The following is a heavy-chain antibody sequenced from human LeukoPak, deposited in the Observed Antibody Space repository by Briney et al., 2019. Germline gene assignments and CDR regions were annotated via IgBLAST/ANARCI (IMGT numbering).Heavy chain of an antibody. V-gene: IGHV1-46*01. D-gene: IGHD6-19*01. CDR3: ATPRGGMYSSGWRADAFDI. J-gene: IGHJ3*02. CDR2: INPSGGST. CDR1: GYTFTGYY. Sequence: ASVKVSCKASGYTFTGYYMHWVRQAPGRGLEWMGIINPSGGSTSYAQKFQGRVTMTRDMSTSTVYMELSSLRSEDTAVYYCATPRGGMYSSGWRADAFDIWGQGTMVTVSS.